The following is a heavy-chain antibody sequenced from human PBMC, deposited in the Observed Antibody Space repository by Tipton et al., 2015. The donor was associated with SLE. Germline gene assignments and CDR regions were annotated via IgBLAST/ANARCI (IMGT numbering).Heavy chain of an antibody. CDR2: IYYSGST. Sequence: LRLSCTVSGGSISSHYWSWIRQPPGKGLEWIGYIYYSGSTNYNPSLKSRVTISVDTSKNQFSLKLSSVAAADTAVYYCASYSGYDSLFDYWGQGTLVTVSS. D-gene: IGHD5-12*01. V-gene: IGHV4-59*08. CDR1: GGSISSHY. J-gene: IGHJ4*02. CDR3: ASYSGYDSLFDY.